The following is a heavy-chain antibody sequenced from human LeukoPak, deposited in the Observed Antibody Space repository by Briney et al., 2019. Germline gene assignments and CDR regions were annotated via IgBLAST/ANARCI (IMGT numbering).Heavy chain of an antibody. CDR2: INHSGST. CDR3: ARAYYYDSSGYYDHDAFDI. V-gene: IGHV4-34*01. D-gene: IGHD3-22*01. Sequence: PSETLSLTCAVYGGSFSGYYWSWLRQPPGKGLEWIGEINHSGSTNYNQSLKSRVTISVDTSKNQFSLKLSSVTAADTAVYYCARAYYYDSSGYYDHDAFDIWGQGTMVTVSS. CDR1: GGSFSGYY. J-gene: IGHJ3*02.